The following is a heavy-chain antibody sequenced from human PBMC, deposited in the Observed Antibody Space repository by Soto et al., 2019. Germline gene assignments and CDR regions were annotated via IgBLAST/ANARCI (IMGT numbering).Heavy chain of an antibody. Sequence: QVQLVQSGPDVKKPGASVKVSCKGSGYTFSNYGVTWVRQAPGQGLERLGWVSAYNRNTDYAQKFDDTATMTIDTSTTTAYLELRGLTPDDTAVYYCARERRWEPLLYWGQGTL. CDR2: VSAYNRNT. D-gene: IGHD1-26*01. J-gene: IGHJ4*02. CDR1: GYTFSNYG. CDR3: ARERRWEPLLY. V-gene: IGHV1-18*01.